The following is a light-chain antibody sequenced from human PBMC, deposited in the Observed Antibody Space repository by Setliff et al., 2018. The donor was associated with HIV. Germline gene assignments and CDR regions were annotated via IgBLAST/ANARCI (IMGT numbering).Light chain of an antibody. CDR2: DVN. V-gene: IGLV2-23*02. CDR3: RSYVNSGIYV. Sequence: QSVLTQPASVSGSPGQAITISCSGTSSDVGAYNYVSWYQQHPGKAPKVMIYDVNKWPSGVSNRFSGSKSGNTASLTISGLQAEDEADYYCRSYVNSGIYVFGTGTKV. CDR1: SSDVGAYNY. J-gene: IGLJ1*01.